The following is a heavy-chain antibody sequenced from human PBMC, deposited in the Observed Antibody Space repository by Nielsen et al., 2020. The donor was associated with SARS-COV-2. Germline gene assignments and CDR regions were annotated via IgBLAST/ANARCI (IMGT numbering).Heavy chain of an antibody. Sequence: GESLKISCAASGFTFSSYGMHWVRQAPGKGLEWVAVISYDGSNKYYADSVKGRFTISRDNSKNTLYLQMNSLRAEDTAVYYCAKTYYDFWSGYGFYYYYYMDVWGKGTTVTVSS. V-gene: IGHV3-30*18. CDR3: AKTYYDFWSGYGFYYYYYMDV. CDR1: GFTFSSYG. J-gene: IGHJ6*03. CDR2: ISYDGSNK. D-gene: IGHD3-3*01.